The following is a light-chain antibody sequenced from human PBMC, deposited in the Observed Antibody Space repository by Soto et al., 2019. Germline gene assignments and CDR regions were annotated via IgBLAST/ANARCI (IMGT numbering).Light chain of an antibody. CDR1: QSISSW. V-gene: IGKV1-5*03. Sequence: DIQMTQSPSTLSASVGDRVTITCRASQSISSWLAWYQQKPGKAPKLLIYKASTLESGVPSRFSGSGSGTAFILTMRSQQPDDFATYHYQQYTTYSFGGGTQVAIK. CDR2: KAS. CDR3: QQYTTYS. J-gene: IGKJ4*01.